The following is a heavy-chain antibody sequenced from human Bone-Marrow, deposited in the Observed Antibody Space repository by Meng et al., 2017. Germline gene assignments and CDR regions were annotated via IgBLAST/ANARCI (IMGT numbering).Heavy chain of an antibody. D-gene: IGHD6-13*01. J-gene: IGHJ4*02. V-gene: IGHV4-39*07. CDR2: IYYSGST. Sequence: GSLRLSCTVSGGSISSSSYYWGWIRQPPGKGLEWIGSIYYSGSTYYNPSLKSRVTISVDTSKNQFSLKLSSVTAADTAVYYCAHAAAGNFDYWGQGTLVTVSS. CDR3: AHAAAGNFDY. CDR1: GGSISSSSYY.